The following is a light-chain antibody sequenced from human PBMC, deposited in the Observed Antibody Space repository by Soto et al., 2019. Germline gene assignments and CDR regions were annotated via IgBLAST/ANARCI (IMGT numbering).Light chain of an antibody. V-gene: IGLV2-14*01. CDR2: EVS. CDR1: SSDVGGYNY. Sequence: QSVLTQPASVSGSPGHSITISCTGTSSDVGGYNYVSWYQQHPGKAPKLMIYEVSNRPSGVSNRFSGSKSGNTASLTISGLQAEDEADYYCNSYTSSSTYVVFGGGTQLTVL. CDR3: NSYTSSSTYVV. J-gene: IGLJ2*01.